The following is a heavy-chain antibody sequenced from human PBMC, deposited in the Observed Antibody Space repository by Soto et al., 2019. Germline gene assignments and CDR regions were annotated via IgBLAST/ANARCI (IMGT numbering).Heavy chain of an antibody. CDR3: AHFPGYTSGFVF. J-gene: IGHJ4*02. Sequence: QITLKESGPTLVTPTQTLTLTCTFSGSSLSTYGVGVGWIRQPPGKALEWLTVIYWDDDKWYSPSLKRRLTITKDTSKNHGVLIMTNMDPVDTATFYCAHFPGYTSGFVFWGQGSLVTVSS. CDR2: IYWDDDK. V-gene: IGHV2-5*02. D-gene: IGHD5-12*01. CDR1: GSSLSTYGVG.